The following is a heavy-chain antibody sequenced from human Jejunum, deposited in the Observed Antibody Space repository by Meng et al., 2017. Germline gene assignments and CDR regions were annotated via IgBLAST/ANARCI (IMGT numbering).Heavy chain of an antibody. CDR2: MNPNTDYT. V-gene: IGHV1-46*01. D-gene: IGHD6-19*01. Sequence: ASVKVSCKASGYTLTSHHLHWVRQAPGQGPEWMGIMNPNTDYTRYAQKFQGRVTVTRDTSTGTAYMELSSLRFEDTALYYCARDNSGWAIDYWGQGTLVTVS. J-gene: IGHJ4*02. CDR1: GYTLTSHH. CDR3: ARDNSGWAIDY.